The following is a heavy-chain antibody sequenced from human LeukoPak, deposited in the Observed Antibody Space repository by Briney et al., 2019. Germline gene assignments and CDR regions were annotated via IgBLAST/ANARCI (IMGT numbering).Heavy chain of an antibody. CDR1: GFTFSSYA. Sequence: GGSLRLSCAASGFTFSSYAMSWVRQAPGKGLEWVSAISGSGGSTYYADSVKGRFTISRDNSKNTLYLQMDSLRAEDTAVYYCAKAGSGSYYLFDYWGQGTLVTVSS. CDR2: ISGSGGST. J-gene: IGHJ4*02. V-gene: IGHV3-23*01. CDR3: AKAGSGSYYLFDY. D-gene: IGHD3-10*01.